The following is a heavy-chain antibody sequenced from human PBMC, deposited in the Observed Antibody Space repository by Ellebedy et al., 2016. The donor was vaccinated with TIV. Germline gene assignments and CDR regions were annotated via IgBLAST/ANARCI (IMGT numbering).Heavy chain of an antibody. CDR2: VRSDGTTK. J-gene: IGHJ6*02. CDR1: GFSVSG. V-gene: IGHV3-30*02. CDR3: VKGAYPVPTVMAV. D-gene: IGHD3-16*01. Sequence: PGGSLRLSCATSGFSVSGMHWVRQAPGQGLEWVAFVRSDGTTKYYLDSVKGRFTISRDISKNTLDLQMNSLRTEDTGVYYCVKGAYPVPTVMAVWGHGTMVIVSS.